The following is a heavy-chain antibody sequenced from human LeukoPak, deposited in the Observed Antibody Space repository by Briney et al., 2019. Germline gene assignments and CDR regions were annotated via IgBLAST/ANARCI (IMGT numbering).Heavy chain of an antibody. V-gene: IGHV4-31*03. CDR3: ARVKGVCSGGSCYECDS. D-gene: IGHD2-15*01. CDR1: GGSISSADYY. Sequence: PSETLSLTCTVSGGSISSADYYWTWTRQRPGKGLEWIGNIYYSGRTYYKPSLKSRVTISVDTSKNQFSLKLSSVTAADTAVYYCARVKGVCSGGSCYECDSWGQGTLVTVSS. J-gene: IGHJ5*01. CDR2: IYYSGRT.